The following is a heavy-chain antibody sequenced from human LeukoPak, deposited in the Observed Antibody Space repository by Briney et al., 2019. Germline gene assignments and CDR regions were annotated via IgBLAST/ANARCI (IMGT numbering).Heavy chain of an antibody. CDR3: AREGRFQSFDY. J-gene: IGHJ4*02. CDR1: GFTVSSNY. CDR2: IYTGGTT. Sequence: PGGSLRLSCAASGFTVSSNYMSWVRQAPGKGLEWVSVIYTGGTTHYAESVMGRFTISRDDSHNTVHLHMSGLRAEDTAVYYCAREGRFQSFDYWGQGTLVAVSS. V-gene: IGHV3-53*01.